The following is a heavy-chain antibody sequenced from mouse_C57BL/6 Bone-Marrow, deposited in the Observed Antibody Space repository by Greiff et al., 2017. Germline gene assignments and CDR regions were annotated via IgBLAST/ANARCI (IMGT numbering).Heavy chain of an antibody. CDR1: GYTFTSYW. Sequence: VKLQQPGAELVKPGASVKLSCKASGYTFTSYWMQWVKQRPGPGLEWIGEIDPSDSYTNYNQKFKGKSTLTVDTSSSTAYMQLSSLTSEDSAVYYCAREGFPYFDVWGTGTTVTVSS. CDR2: IDPSDSYT. J-gene: IGHJ1*03. CDR3: AREGFPYFDV. V-gene: IGHV1-50*01. D-gene: IGHD3-3*01.